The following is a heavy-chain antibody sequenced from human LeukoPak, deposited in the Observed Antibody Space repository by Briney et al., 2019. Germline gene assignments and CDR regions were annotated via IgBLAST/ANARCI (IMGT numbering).Heavy chain of an antibody. Sequence: QTLSLTCAISGDSVSSNSAAWNWIRQSPSRGLEWLGRTYYRSKWYNDYAVSVKSRITINPDTSKNQFSLQLNSVTPEDTAVYYCTRGWYSSSWQPHPFDYWGQGTLVTVSS. CDR3: TRGWYSSSWQPHPFDY. J-gene: IGHJ4*02. D-gene: IGHD6-13*01. CDR1: GDSVSSNSAA. V-gene: IGHV6-1*01. CDR2: TYYRSKWYN.